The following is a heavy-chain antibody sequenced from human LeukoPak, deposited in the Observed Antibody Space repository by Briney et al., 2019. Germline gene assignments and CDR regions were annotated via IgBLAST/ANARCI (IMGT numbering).Heavy chain of an antibody. V-gene: IGHV3-7*01. D-gene: IGHD6-13*01. Sequence: GGSLRLSCAASGFTFSSYWMSWVRQAPGKGLEWVANIKQDGSEKYYVDSVKGRFTISRDNSKNTLYLQMNSLRLEDTAVYYCAKDNNGAAAGIIPGSFDLWGQGTMVTVSS. CDR2: IKQDGSEK. J-gene: IGHJ3*01. CDR3: AKDNNGAAAGIIPGSFDL. CDR1: GFTFSSYW.